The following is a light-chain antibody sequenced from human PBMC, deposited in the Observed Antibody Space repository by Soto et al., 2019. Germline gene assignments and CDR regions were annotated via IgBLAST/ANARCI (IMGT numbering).Light chain of an antibody. CDR2: GAS. V-gene: IGKV3-11*01. CDR1: QSVGSF. J-gene: IGKJ4*01. Sequence: EIVLTQSPATLSLSPGERATLSCRASQSVGSFLAWYQQKPGQAPRLLVYGASNRATGIPARFSGSGSGTDFILTSSSLEPGDFAVYYSQQRSNWPTFGGGTKVEIK. CDR3: QQRSNWPT.